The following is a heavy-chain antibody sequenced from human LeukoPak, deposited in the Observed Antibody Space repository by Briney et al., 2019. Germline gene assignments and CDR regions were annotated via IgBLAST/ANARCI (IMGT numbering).Heavy chain of an antibody. D-gene: IGHD6-6*01. J-gene: IGHJ4*02. V-gene: IGHV3-21*01. CDR3: AGLRVVDSIAARGTDSNNFDY. CDR1: GFTFSSYS. Sequence: GGSLRLSYAASGFTFSSYSMNWVRQAPGKGLEWVSSISSSSSYIYYADSVKGRFTISRDNAKNSLYLQMNSLRAEDTAVYYCAGLRVVDSIAARGTDSNNFDYWGQGTLVTVSS. CDR2: ISSSSSYI.